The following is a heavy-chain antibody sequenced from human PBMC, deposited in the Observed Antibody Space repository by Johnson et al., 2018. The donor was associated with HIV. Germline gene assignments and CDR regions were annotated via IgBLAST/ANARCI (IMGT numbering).Heavy chain of an antibody. J-gene: IGHJ3*02. CDR2: VKQDGSEK. CDR1: GFNFNIYG. Sequence: VQLVESGGDMVQPGRSLRLSCAASGFNFNIYGMHWVRQAPGKGLEWVANVKQDGSEKNYVDSVKGRFTISRDNAKNSMYLQMNSLRGEDTAVYYCARVWVVEVARGAFDIWGQGTMVTVSS. CDR3: ARVWVVEVARGAFDI. V-gene: IGHV3-7*01. D-gene: IGHD2-15*01.